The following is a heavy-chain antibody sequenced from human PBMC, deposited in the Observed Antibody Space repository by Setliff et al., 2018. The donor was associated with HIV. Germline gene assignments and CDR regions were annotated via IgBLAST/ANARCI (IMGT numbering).Heavy chain of an antibody. V-gene: IGHV4-39*07. CDR2: IFYSGRS. CDR3: ARGRFVGFDY. J-gene: IGHJ4*02. CDR1: GGSIDSSDYY. Sequence: PSETLSLTCSVSGGSIDSSDYYWGWIRQPPGKGLEWIGSIFYSGRSTYNPSLRSRVTISVDTSKNQLSLSLTSVTAADTAVYYCARGRFVGFDYWGQGTLVTVSS. D-gene: IGHD3-16*02.